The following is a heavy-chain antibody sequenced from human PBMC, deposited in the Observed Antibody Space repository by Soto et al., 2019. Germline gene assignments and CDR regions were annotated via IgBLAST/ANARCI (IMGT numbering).Heavy chain of an antibody. CDR2: IVVGSGNT. CDR3: AAYYYDSSGYYIGYAFDI. V-gene: IGHV1-58*01. J-gene: IGHJ3*02. D-gene: IGHD3-22*01. CDR1: GCTFTSSA. Sequence: ASVKVSCKASGCTFTSSAVQWVRQARGQRLEWIGWIVVGSGNTNYAQKFQERVTITRDMSTSTAYMELSSLRSEDTAVYYCAAYYYDSSGYYIGYAFDIWGQGTMVTVSS.